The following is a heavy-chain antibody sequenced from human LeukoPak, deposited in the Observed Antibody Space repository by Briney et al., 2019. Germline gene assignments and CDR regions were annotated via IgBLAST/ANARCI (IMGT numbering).Heavy chain of an antibody. D-gene: IGHD3-10*01. CDR2: INPNSGCT. CDR3: ARDRPMVRGVPNPSHYYYYMDV. Sequence: ASVKVSCKASGYTFTGYYIHWVRQAPGQGLEWMGWINPNSGCTNYAQKFQGRVTMTRDTSISTAYMDLSRLRSDDTAVYYCARDRPMVRGVPNPSHYYYYMDVWGKGTTVTISS. CDR1: GYTFTGYY. V-gene: IGHV1-2*02. J-gene: IGHJ6*03.